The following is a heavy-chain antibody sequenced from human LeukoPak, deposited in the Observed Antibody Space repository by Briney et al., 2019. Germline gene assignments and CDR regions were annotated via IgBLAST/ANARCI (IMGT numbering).Heavy chain of an antibody. Sequence: ASVKVSCKASGYTFTGYHIHWVRQAPGQGLEWMGWINPNTGDRNFAQKFQGRVTLTRDTSITTAYMVVNSLRSDDTAIYYCARFQEDFAKLMNAFDVWGQGTLVTVSS. CDR2: INPNTGDR. CDR3: ARFQEDFAKLMNAFDV. J-gene: IGHJ3*01. CDR1: GYTFTGYH. V-gene: IGHV1-2*02. D-gene: IGHD3-16*01.